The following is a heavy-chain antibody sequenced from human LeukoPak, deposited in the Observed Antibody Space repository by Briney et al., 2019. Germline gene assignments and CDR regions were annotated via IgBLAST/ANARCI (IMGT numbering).Heavy chain of an antibody. Sequence: GASVKVSCKASGYTFTGYYMHWVRQAPGQGLEWMGRINPNSGGTNYAQKFQGRVTMTRDTSISTAYMELSRLRSDDTAVYYCSRDGGSYSEHYYYYMDVWGKGTTVTVSS. J-gene: IGHJ6*03. V-gene: IGHV1-2*06. CDR1: GYTFTGYY. CDR2: INPNSGGT. CDR3: SRDGGSYSEHYYYYMDV. D-gene: IGHD1-26*01.